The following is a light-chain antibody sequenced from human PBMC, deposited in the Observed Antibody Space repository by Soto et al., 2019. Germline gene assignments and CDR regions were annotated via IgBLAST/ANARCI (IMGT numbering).Light chain of an antibody. CDR2: GAS. J-gene: IGKJ3*01. V-gene: IGKV3-20*01. CDR1: QTVSSSQ. Sequence: EIVLMQSPGTLSLSPGERATLSCRASQTVSSSQLAGYQQKPGQPPRLLIYGASSRATGIPDRFSGSGSGTDFTLTISRLEAEDFAVYYCQQYGRSPFTFGPGTKVDIK. CDR3: QQYGRSPFT.